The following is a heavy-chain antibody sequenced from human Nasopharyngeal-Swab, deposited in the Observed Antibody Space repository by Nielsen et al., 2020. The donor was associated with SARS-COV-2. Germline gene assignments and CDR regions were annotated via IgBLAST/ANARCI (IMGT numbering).Heavy chain of an antibody. CDR3: ARGYCSGGSCYSDYYYGMDV. D-gene: IGHD2-15*01. Sequence: WIRQPPGKGLEWIGRIYTSGSTNYNPSLKSRVTISVDTSKNQFSLKLSSMTAADTAVYYCARGYCSGGSCYSDYYYGMDVWGQGTTVTVSS. CDR2: IYTSGST. J-gene: IGHJ6*02. V-gene: IGHV4-61*02.